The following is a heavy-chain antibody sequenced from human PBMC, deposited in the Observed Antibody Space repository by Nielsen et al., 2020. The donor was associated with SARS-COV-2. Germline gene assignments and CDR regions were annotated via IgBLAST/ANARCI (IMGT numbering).Heavy chain of an antibody. Sequence: SLKISCAASGFTFDDYAMHWVRQAPGKGLEWVSGISWNSGTIDYVDSVKGRFTISRDNAKNSLYLQMNSLRAEDTAVYYCARDLQGLQSAGYGMDVWGQGTTVTVSS. CDR1: GFTFDDYA. CDR3: ARDLQGLQSAGYGMDV. J-gene: IGHJ6*02. V-gene: IGHV3-9*01. D-gene: IGHD3-16*01. CDR2: ISWNSGTI.